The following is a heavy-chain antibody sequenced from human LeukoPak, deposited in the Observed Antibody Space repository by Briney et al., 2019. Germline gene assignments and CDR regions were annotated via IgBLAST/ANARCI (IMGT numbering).Heavy chain of an antibody. CDR1: GFTFSSYA. CDR2: ISYDGSNK. V-gene: IGHV3-30-3*01. CDR3: ARTPGFYYYYGMDV. Sequence: AGGSLRLSCAASGFTFSSYAMHWVRQAPGKGLEWVAVISYDGSNKYYADSVKGRFTISRDNSKNTLYLQMNSLRAEDTAVYYCARTPGFYYYYGMDVWGQGTTVTVSS. J-gene: IGHJ6*02.